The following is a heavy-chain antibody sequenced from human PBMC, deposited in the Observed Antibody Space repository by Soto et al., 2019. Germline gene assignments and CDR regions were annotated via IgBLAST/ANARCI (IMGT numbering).Heavy chain of an antibody. V-gene: IGHV3-11*01. CDR1: GPTFRDFY. CDR3: ARREYDAFDI. J-gene: IGHJ3*02. Sequence: GGSLRLSCAASGPTFRDFYMNWIRQAPGKGLEWVSYISISGNVVFYADSLRGRFTISRDNAKNSVYLQMNSLRVEDTAIYYCARREYDAFDIWGQRTLVTVSS. CDR2: ISISGNVV.